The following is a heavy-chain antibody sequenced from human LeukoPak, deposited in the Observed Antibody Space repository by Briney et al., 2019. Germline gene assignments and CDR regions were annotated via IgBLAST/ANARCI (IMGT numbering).Heavy chain of an antibody. V-gene: IGHV3-30*14. CDR1: GFTFSSYA. CDR2: ISYDGSNK. Sequence: GGSLRLSCAASGFTFSSYAMHWVRQAPGKGLEWVAVISYDGSNKYYADSVKGRFTISRDNSKNTLYLQMNSLRAEDTAVYYCARARGDYHGAFDYWGQGTLVTVSS. CDR3: ARARGDYHGAFDY. J-gene: IGHJ4*02. D-gene: IGHD3-16*01.